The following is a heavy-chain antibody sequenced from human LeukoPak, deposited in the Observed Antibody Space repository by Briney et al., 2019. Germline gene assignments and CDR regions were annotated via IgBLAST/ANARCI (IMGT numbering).Heavy chain of an antibody. CDR2: ISYTGST. V-gene: IGHV4-31*03. CDR3: ARGDY. CDR1: GASINSAGYY. J-gene: IGHJ4*02. Sequence: SETLSLTCTVSGASINSAGYYWSWIRQLPGKGLEWIGYISYTGSTYYNPSLKSRVIISRDTSKNQFSLKLSSVTAADTAIYYCARGDYWGQGTLVTVSS.